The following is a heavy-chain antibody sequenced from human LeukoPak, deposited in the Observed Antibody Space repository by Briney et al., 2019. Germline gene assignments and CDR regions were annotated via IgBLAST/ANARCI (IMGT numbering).Heavy chain of an antibody. CDR1: GGSISSYY. D-gene: IGHD6-19*01. CDR3: ARRGSSGWYADFDY. Sequence: PSETLSLTCTVSGGSISSYYWSWIRQPPGKGLEWIGYIYYSGITNYYPSLKSRVTISLDTSKNHFSLKLTSVTAADTAVYYCARRGSSGWYADFDYWGHGTLVTVSS. J-gene: IGHJ4*01. V-gene: IGHV4-59*08. CDR2: IYYSGIT.